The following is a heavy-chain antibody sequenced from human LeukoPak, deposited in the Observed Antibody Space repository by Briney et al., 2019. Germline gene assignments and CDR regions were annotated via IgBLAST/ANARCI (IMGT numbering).Heavy chain of an antibody. CDR2: VDPEDGET. Sequence: ASVKVSCKASGYTFTMYYIHWVRQAPGQGLEWMGLVDPEDGETIYAEKFQGRVTITADTSTDTAYMELSSLRSEDTAVYYCATDRSTIFGVVIPFDYWGQGTLVTVSS. CDR1: GYTFTMYY. CDR3: ATDRSTIFGVVIPFDY. V-gene: IGHV1-69-2*01. J-gene: IGHJ4*02. D-gene: IGHD3-3*01.